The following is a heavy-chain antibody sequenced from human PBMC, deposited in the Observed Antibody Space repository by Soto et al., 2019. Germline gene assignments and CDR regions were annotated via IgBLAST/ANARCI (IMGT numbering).Heavy chain of an antibody. CDR1: GFTVSSNY. V-gene: IGHV3-53*02. Sequence: EVQLVETGGDLIQPGGSLRLSCAASGFTVSSNYMSWVRQAPGKGLEWVSVIYSGGSTYYADSVRGRFTISSDNYKNTLYLQMKSVIAEDTAVYYCATDPPATRHGMDVWGQGTTVTVSS. CDR3: ATDPPATRHGMDV. CDR2: IYSGGST. J-gene: IGHJ6*02.